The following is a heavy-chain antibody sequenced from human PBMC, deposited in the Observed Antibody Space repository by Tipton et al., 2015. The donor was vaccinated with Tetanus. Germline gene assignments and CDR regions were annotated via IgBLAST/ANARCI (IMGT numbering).Heavy chain of an antibody. CDR1: GDSIRSGSHY. V-gene: IGHV4-39*01. CDR3: ARHQSGYFTPFDY. CDR2: IYESGDT. Sequence: TLSLTCIVSGDSIRSGSHYWNWIRQPPGKGLEWIGSIYESGDTYYIPSLKSRVTISVNTSTNQFSLTLNSMAAADTGVYYCARHQSGYFTPFDYWGQGKLVTVSS. D-gene: IGHD3-3*01. J-gene: IGHJ4*02.